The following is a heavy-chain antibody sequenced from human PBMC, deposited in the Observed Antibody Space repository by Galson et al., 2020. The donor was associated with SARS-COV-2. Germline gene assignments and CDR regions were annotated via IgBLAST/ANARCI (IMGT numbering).Heavy chain of an antibody. J-gene: IGHJ6*02. V-gene: IGHV3-30*18. D-gene: IGHD1-26*01. Sequence: GGSLRLSCSVSGFTFNNYGIHWVRQAPGKGLAWVALISYEGSIKHYADSVQGRFIIARDSSKNTVSLQMNSLRVEDTAVYYCAKEKEVLHLHYYAMDVWGRGTTVTVSS. CDR1: GFTFNNYG. CDR3: AKEKEVLHLHYYAMDV. CDR2: ISYEGSIK.